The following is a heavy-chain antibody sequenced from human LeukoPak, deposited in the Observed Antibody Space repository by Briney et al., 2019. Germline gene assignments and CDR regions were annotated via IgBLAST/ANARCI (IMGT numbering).Heavy chain of an antibody. J-gene: IGHJ6*04. CDR3: AELGITMIGGV. Sequence: GGSLRLSCEASGFIFKNYAMSWVRQAPGKGLEWVSGVSASGLVTYYADSVKGRFTISRDNAKNSLYLQMNSLRAEDTAVYYCAELGITMIGGVWGKGTTVTISS. D-gene: IGHD3-10*02. CDR2: VSASGLVT. CDR1: GFIFKNYA. V-gene: IGHV3-23*01.